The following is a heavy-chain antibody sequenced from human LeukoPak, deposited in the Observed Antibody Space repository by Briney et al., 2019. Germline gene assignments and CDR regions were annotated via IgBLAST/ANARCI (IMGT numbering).Heavy chain of an antibody. CDR2: ISSSSSYI. CDR3: ARGPYSYGLNWLDP. D-gene: IGHD5-18*01. Sequence: GGSLRLSCAASGFTISTYTMNWVRQAPGKGLEWVSYISSSSSYIYYADSVKGRFTISRDNAKNSLYLQMNSLRAEDTAVYYCARGPYSYGLNWLDPWGQGTLVTVSS. V-gene: IGHV3-21*01. J-gene: IGHJ5*02. CDR1: GFTISTYT.